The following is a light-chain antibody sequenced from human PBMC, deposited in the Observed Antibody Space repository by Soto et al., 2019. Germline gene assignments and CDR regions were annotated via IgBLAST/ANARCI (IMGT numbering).Light chain of an antibody. CDR2: GAS. CDR3: EQTYSTPVS. Sequence: DIQMTQSPSSLSASVGDRVTVTCRTSQNIYNYLNWYQQEPGKAPKLLIYGASSVQSGVPLRFSGSGSGTDFTLTISSLQPEDSETYYCEQTYSTPVSCGQGTRLE. J-gene: IGKJ5*01. CDR1: QNIYNY. V-gene: IGKV1-39*01.